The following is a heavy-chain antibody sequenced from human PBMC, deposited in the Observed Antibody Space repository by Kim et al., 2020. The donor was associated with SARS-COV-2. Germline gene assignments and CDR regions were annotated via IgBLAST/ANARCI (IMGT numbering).Heavy chain of an antibody. D-gene: IGHD2-2*03. J-gene: IGHJ3*02. Sequence: SVKVSCKASGGTFSSYAISWVRQAPGQGLEWMGGIIPIFGTANYAQKFQGRVTITADKSTSTAYMELSSLRSEDTAVYYCATEVLWISAFDIWGQGTMVTVSS. V-gene: IGHV1-69*06. CDR2: IIPIFGTA. CDR3: ATEVLWISAFDI. CDR1: GGTFSSYA.